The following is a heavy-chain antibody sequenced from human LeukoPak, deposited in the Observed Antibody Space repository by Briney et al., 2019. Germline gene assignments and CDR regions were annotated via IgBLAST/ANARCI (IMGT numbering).Heavy chain of an antibody. V-gene: IGHV3-33*01. CDR3: ARDRAHFIAAAGTFDY. D-gene: IGHD6-13*01. CDR2: IWYDGSNK. J-gene: IGHJ4*02. CDR1: GFTFSSYG. Sequence: GRSLRLSCAASGFTFSSYGMHWVRQAPGKGLEWVAVIWYDGSNKYYADSVKGRFTISIDNSKNTLYLQMNSLRAEDTAVYYCARDRAHFIAAAGTFDYWGQGTLVTVSS.